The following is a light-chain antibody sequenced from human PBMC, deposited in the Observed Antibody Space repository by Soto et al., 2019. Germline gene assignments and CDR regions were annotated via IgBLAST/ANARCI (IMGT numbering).Light chain of an antibody. CDR2: GAS. V-gene: IGKV3-20*01. Sequence: EIVLTQSPGTLSLSPGERATLSCRASQSVSSSFLAWYQQKPGQAPRLLICGASSRATGIPDRFSGSGSGTAFALTISRLEPEDVAVYYCQQYDSSPLTFGGGTKVEIK. CDR3: QQYDSSPLT. J-gene: IGKJ4*02. CDR1: QSVSSSF.